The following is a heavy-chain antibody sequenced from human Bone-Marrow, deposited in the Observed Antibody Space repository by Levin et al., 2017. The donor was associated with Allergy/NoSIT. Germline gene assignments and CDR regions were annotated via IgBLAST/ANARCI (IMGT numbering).Heavy chain of an antibody. CDR1: GGSISNYY. CDR3: ARDIFRKSTGSAYGLDV. CDR2: IYYSGST. V-gene: IGHV4-59*01. D-gene: IGHD2-2*01. J-gene: IGHJ6*02. Sequence: SETLSLTCTVSGGSISNYYWSWIRQPPGKGLEWIGYIYYSGSTSYNPSLKSRVTISVDTSTNHFSLKLSSGTAAATAGYYCARDIFRKSTGSAYGLDVWGQGTTVTVSS.